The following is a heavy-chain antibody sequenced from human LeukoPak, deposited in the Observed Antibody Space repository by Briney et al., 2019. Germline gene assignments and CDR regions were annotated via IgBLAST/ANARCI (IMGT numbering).Heavy chain of an antibody. J-gene: IGHJ4*02. CDR3: ARDRGSYFDY. CDR1: GFTFSSYS. V-gene: IGHV3-21*01. D-gene: IGHD1-26*01. CDR2: ISSSSSYV. Sequence: GGSLRLSCAASGFTFSSYSMNWVRQAPGKGLEWVSSISSSSSYVYYADSVKGRFTISRDNAKNSLYLQMNSLRAEDTAVYYCARDRGSYFDYWGQGTLVTVSS.